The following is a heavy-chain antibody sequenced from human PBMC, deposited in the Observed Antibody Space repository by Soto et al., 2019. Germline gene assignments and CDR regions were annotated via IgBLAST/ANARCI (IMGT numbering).Heavy chain of an antibody. CDR3: ARSPRGLGNFDY. Sequence: SETLSLTCIVSGGSISINDFYWSWIRQHPGKGLEWIGYIYYSGNTYYNPSLKSRVTILVDTSKNQFSLKVSSVTAADTAVYYCARSPRGLGNFDYWGQGTLVTVSS. J-gene: IGHJ4*02. V-gene: IGHV4-31*03. CDR2: IYYSGNT. CDR1: GGSISINDFY. D-gene: IGHD3-10*01.